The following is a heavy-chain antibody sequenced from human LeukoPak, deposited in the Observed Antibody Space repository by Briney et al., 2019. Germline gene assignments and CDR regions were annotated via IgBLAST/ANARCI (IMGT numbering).Heavy chain of an antibody. V-gene: IGHV3-21*01. Sequence: GGSLRLSCAASGFIFSSYEMNWVRQAPGKGLEWVSSISTSSSYIYYADSVKGRFTISRDNAKNSLYLQMNSLRAEDTAVYYCARDLLGWELHYFDYWGQGTLVTVSS. CDR3: ARDLLGWELHYFDY. D-gene: IGHD1-26*01. CDR1: GFIFSSYE. J-gene: IGHJ4*02. CDR2: ISTSSSYI.